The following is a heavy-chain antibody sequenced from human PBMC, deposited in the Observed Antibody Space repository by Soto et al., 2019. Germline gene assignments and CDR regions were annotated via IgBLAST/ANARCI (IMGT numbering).Heavy chain of an antibody. CDR2: ISAYNGNT. D-gene: IGHD3-22*01. CDR3: ARVNYYDSSGYTLDY. V-gene: IGHV1-18*04. J-gene: IGHJ4*02. CDR1: GYTFTSYG. Sequence: ASVKVSCKASGYTFTSYGISWVRQAPGQGLEWMGWISAYNGNTNYAQKLQGRVTMTTDTSTSTAYMELRSLRSDDTAVYYCARVNYYDSSGYTLDYWCQGTLVTVSS.